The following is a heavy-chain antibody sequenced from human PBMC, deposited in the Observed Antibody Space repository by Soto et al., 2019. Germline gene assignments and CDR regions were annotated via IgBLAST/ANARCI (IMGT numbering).Heavy chain of an antibody. Sequence: EVQLLESGGGLVQPGGSLRLSCAASGFTFSSYAMSWVRQAPGKGLEWVSAISGSGGSTYYADSVKDRFTISRDNSKNTLYLQRNSLRAEDTAVYYCAKDRGGEGYCSGTSCLPDYWGQGTLVTVSS. CDR2: ISGSGGST. V-gene: IGHV3-23*01. CDR3: AKDRGGEGYCSGTSCLPDY. J-gene: IGHJ4*02. CDR1: GFTFSSYA. D-gene: IGHD2-2*01.